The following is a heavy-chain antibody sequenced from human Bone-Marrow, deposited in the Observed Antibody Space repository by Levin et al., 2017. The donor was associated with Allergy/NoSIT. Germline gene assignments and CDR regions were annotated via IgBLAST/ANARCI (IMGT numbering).Heavy chain of an antibody. CDR1: GFTLSQYW. J-gene: IGHJ6*02. CDR2: IKPDGSDK. CDR3: ARDSFSTSSGLDYYYGMDV. Sequence: LSLPCVASGFTLSQYWMTWVRQAPGKGLEWVAKIKPDGSDKFYADSLKGRLTISRDNTRKSLSLQINNLRAEDTAVYYCARDSFSTSSGLDYYYGMDVWGQGTTVTVSS. V-gene: IGHV3-7*01. D-gene: IGHD2-2*01.